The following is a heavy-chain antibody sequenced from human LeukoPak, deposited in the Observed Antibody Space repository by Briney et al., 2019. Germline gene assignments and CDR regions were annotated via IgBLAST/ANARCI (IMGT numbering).Heavy chain of an antibody. CDR2: IYPGDSDT. Sequence: GESLKISCKGSGYSFTSYWIGWVRQMPGKGLEWMGIIYPGDSDTRYSPSFQGQVTISADKSISTAYLQWSSLKASDTAMYYCATTYYYGSGSYLWLDPWGQGTLVTVSS. D-gene: IGHD3-10*01. V-gene: IGHV5-51*01. J-gene: IGHJ5*02. CDR1: GYSFTSYW. CDR3: ATTYYYGSGSYLWLDP.